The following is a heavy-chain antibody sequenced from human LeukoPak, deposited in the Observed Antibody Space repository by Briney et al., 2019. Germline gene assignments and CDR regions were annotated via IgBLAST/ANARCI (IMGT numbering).Heavy chain of an antibody. D-gene: IGHD3-10*01. Sequence: PSETLCLTCTVSGGSISSYYWSWIRQPPGKGLEWIGYIYYSGSTNYNPSLKSRVTISLDTSNNQFSLKLSFVTSTDTAVYYCARNHMVRGYTLRRYYYYGMDVWGQGTTVTVSS. V-gene: IGHV4-59*08. CDR1: GGSISSYY. CDR3: ARNHMVRGYTLRRYYYYGMDV. CDR2: IYYSGST. J-gene: IGHJ6*02.